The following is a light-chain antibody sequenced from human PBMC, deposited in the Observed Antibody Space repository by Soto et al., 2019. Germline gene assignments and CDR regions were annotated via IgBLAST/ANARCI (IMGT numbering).Light chain of an antibody. CDR1: QSVLYSSNNKNY. J-gene: IGKJ1*01. CDR3: QQYYSTPRT. CDR2: WAS. Sequence: DIVMTQSPDSLAVSLGERATINCKSRQSVLYSSNNKNYLAWYQQKPGQPPKLLIYWASTRESGVPDRFSGSGSGTDFTLTISSLQAEEVAVYYCQQYYSTPRTFGQGTKVEIK. V-gene: IGKV4-1*01.